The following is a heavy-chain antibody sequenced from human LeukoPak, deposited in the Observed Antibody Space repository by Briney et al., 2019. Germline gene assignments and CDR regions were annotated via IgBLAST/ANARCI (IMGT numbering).Heavy chain of an antibody. CDR2: IIPIFGTA. J-gene: IGHJ6*03. CDR1: GGTFSSYA. CDR3: ARDRSPRGYYYYMDV. Sequence: SVKVSCKASGGTFSSYAISWVRQAPGQGLEWMGGIIPIFGTANYAQKFQGRVTITADESTSTAYMELSSLRSEDTAVYYCARDRSPRGYYYYMDVWGKGTTVTISS. V-gene: IGHV1-69*13.